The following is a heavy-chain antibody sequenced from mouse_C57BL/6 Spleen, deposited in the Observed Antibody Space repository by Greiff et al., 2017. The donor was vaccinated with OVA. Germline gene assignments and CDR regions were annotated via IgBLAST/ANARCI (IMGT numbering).Heavy chain of an antibody. D-gene: IGHD1-1*01. V-gene: IGHV1-76*01. Sequence: QVQLQQSGAELVRPGASVKLSCKASGYTFTDYYINWVKQRPGQGLEWIARIYPGSGNTYYNEKFKGKATLTAEKSSSTAYMQLSSLTSEDSAVYFCARSYYYGSSYVGTYWYFDVWGTGTTVTVSS. CDR3: ARSYYYGSSYVGTYWYFDV. CDR1: GYTFTDYY. CDR2: IYPGSGNT. J-gene: IGHJ1*03.